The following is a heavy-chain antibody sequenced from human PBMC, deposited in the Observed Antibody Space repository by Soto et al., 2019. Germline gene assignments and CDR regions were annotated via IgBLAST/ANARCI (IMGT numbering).Heavy chain of an antibody. Sequence: EVQLVESGGGLVQPGGSLRLSCAASGFTFSSYSMNWVRQAPGKGLEWVSYISSSSSTIYYADSVKGRFTISRDNAKNSLYLQMNSLRDEDTAVYYCAREAGLRNIIVGSRNDYYDGMDVWGQGTTVTVSS. D-gene: IGHD3-16*01. J-gene: IGHJ6*02. CDR2: ISSSSSTI. CDR1: GFTFSSYS. V-gene: IGHV3-48*02. CDR3: AREAGLRNIIVGSRNDYYDGMDV.